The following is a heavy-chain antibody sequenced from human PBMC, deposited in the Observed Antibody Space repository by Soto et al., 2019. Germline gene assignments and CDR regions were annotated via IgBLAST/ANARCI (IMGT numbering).Heavy chain of an antibody. V-gene: IGHV3-7*01. CDR2: IKRDGSEK. CDR1: GFTFSSYW. D-gene: IGHD6-13*01. J-gene: IGHJ4*02. CDR3: ARDRSSSWVRYFDY. Sequence: GGSLRLSCAASGFTFSSYWMSWVRQAPGKGLEWVANIKRDGSEKYYVDSVKGRFTISRDNAKNSLYLQMNSLRAEDTAVYYCARDRSSSWVRYFDYWGQGTLVTVSS.